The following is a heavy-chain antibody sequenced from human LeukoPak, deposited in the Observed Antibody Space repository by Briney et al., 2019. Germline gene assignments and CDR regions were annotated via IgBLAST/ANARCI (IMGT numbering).Heavy chain of an antibody. Sequence: PGGSLRLSCAASGFTLDDYAMHWVRQAPGRGLEWVSLISGDGGSTYYAGSVKGRFTISRDNAKNSLFLQMNSLRAEDTAVYYCAREVWFDPWGQGTLVTVSS. V-gene: IGHV3-43*02. CDR2: ISGDGGST. CDR3: AREVWFDP. J-gene: IGHJ5*02. CDR1: GFTLDDYA.